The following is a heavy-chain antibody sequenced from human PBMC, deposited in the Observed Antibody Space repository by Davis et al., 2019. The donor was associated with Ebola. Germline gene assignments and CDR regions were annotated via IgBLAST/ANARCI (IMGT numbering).Heavy chain of an antibody. Sequence: GESLKISCVASGFNVSTKYMNWVRQAPGKGLEWVSVVYLGGNAQYADSVKGRFTMSRDNSKKTVSLQMNSLRPEDTAIYYCARSARLGIYYGMDVWGQGTTVTVSS. CDR1: GFNVSTKY. CDR2: VYLGGNA. CDR3: ARSARLGIYYGMDV. D-gene: IGHD1-26*01. V-gene: IGHV3-66*02. J-gene: IGHJ6*02.